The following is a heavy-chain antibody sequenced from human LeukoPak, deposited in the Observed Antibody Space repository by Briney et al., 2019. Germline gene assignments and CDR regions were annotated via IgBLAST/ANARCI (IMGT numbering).Heavy chain of an antibody. D-gene: IGHD5/OR15-5a*01. CDR2: IYYSGST. Sequence: SETLSLTCTVSGDSISSRSHYWGWIRQPPGKGLEWIGSIYYSGSTSYNPSLKSRVTMSIDTYTNQFSLKLNSVTAADTAVYYCARHVSFTADNFDYWGQGTLVNVSS. CDR3: ARHVSFTADNFDY. V-gene: IGHV4-39*01. J-gene: IGHJ4*02. CDR1: GDSISSRSHY.